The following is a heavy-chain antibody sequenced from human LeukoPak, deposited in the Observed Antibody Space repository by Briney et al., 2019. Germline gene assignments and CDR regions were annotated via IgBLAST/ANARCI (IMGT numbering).Heavy chain of an antibody. Sequence: ASVTVSCKSSGYTFTGYYLHWVRPAPGQGLAWMGWINPNSGGTNYAQKVQGRVNMTRDTSISTAYMELSRLRSDDTAVYYCARPSSYSSSWLYFDYWGQGTLVTVSS. J-gene: IGHJ4*02. V-gene: IGHV1-2*02. CDR2: INPNSGGT. D-gene: IGHD6-13*01. CDR1: GYTFTGYY. CDR3: ARPSSYSSSWLYFDY.